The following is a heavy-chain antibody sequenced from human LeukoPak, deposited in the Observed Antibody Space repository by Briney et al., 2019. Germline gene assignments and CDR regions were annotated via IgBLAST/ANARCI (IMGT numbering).Heavy chain of an antibody. D-gene: IGHD3-16*01. CDR1: GFAFSSFW. Sequence: GGSLRLSCAASGFAFSSFWIYWVRHAPGKGLVWVSRIKSDGCETLNADSVKGRFTISRDNAKNTLYLHMNSLRAEDTAVYYCARVRMGDDFNPFDYWGQGTLVTVSS. CDR2: IKSDGCET. V-gene: IGHV3-74*01. CDR3: ARVRMGDDFNPFDY. J-gene: IGHJ4*02.